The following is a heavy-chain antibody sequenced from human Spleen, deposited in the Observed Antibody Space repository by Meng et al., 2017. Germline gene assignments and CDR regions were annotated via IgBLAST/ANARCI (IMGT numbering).Heavy chain of an antibody. Sequence: ASVKVSCKPSGYNFPDYYIHWVRRAPGQGLEWMGRINPKSGDTLYAQKFQGRVSMTGDTSISTAYVELSSLRSDDTAVYYCVRDENISLGKLFGDYWGQGTMVTVSS. D-gene: IGHD2-21*01. CDR1: GYNFPDYY. J-gene: IGHJ4*02. V-gene: IGHV1-2*06. CDR3: VRDENISLGKLFGDY. CDR2: INPKSGDT.